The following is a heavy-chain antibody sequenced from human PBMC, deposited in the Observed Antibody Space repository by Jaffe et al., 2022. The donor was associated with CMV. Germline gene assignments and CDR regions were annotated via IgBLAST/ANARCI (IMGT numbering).Heavy chain of an antibody. CDR1: GYTFRNYY. V-gene: IGHV1-46*01. J-gene: IGHJ3*02. CDR2: LDPSDGGT. D-gene: IGHD3-22*01. CDR3: AREKVVYHALDM. Sequence: QLVQSGADIKRPGASLRLSCTASGYTFRNYYIHWMRQAPGQGLEWMGVLDPSDGGTHFAQSFQGRLSITSDTSTATAYMELSSLRSEDTAVYYCAREKVVYHALDMWGQGTVVTVSS.